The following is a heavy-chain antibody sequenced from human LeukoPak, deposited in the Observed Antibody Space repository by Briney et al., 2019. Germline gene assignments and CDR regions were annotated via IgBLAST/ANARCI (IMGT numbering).Heavy chain of an antibody. Sequence: ASVKVSCKASGYRFTDYYTHWVRQAPGQGLEWMGWINPNSGGANYAQNFQGRVTMSRDTSITTVYMELTRLISDDTAVYYCAREPRPRGGWFVSDWGQGTLVTVSS. CDR3: AREPRPRGGWFVSD. V-gene: IGHV1-2*02. D-gene: IGHD6-19*01. CDR1: GYRFTDYY. CDR2: INPNSGGA. J-gene: IGHJ4*02.